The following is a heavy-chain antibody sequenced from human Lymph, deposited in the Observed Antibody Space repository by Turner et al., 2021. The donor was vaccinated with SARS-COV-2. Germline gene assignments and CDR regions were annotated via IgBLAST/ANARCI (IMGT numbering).Heavy chain of an antibody. CDR3: ARVWVRWWYFDL. Sequence: QVQLQQWGAGLLKPSETLSLTCAVYGGSFSGYYWSWIRQPPGKGLEWIGEINHSGSTNYNPSLKSRVTISVDTSKKHFSLKLSSVTAADTAVYYCARVWVRWWYFDLWGRGTLVTVSS. J-gene: IGHJ2*01. V-gene: IGHV4-34*01. CDR2: INHSGST. CDR1: GGSFSGYY. D-gene: IGHD7-27*01.